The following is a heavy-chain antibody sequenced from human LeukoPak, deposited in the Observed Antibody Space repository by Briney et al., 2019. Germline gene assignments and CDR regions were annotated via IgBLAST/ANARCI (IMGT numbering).Heavy chain of an antibody. CDR3: ARSGSYYVRQEGHWFDP. V-gene: IGHV4-59*01. D-gene: IGHD1-26*01. CDR2: IYYSGST. CDR1: GGSISSYY. Sequence: SETLSLTCTVSGGSISSYYWSWIRQPPGKGLEWIGYIYYSGSTNYNPSLKSRVTISVDTSKNQFSLKLSSVTAADTAVYYCARSGSYYVRQEGHWFDPWGQGTLVTVSS. J-gene: IGHJ5*02.